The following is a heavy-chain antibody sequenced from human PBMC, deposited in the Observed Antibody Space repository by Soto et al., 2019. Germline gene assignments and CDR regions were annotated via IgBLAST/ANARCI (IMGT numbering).Heavy chain of an antibody. Sequence: LETLSLTCTVSGGSITSSRYYWGWIRHPPGKGLEWIGSIYYSESTYNNPSLKSRVTLSVDTSKNQFSLKLSSVTAADTAVYYCASAYCSSTSCVPNYYYYMDVWGKGTTVT. D-gene: IGHD2-2*01. CDR1: GGSITSSRYY. J-gene: IGHJ6*03. V-gene: IGHV4-39*01. CDR2: IYYSEST. CDR3: ASAYCSSTSCVPNYYYYMDV.